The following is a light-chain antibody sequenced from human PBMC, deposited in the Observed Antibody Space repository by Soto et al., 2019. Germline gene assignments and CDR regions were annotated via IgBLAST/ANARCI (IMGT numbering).Light chain of an antibody. J-gene: IGKJ1*01. V-gene: IGKV2-30*01. CDR1: QSLVYNDGNIY. CDR2: KVS. Sequence: DVVMTQSPLSLPVTLGQPASISCRSSQSLVYNDGNIYLNWFQQRTGQSPRRLIYKVSNRDSGVPDRFSGSGSDTDFTLKISRVEAEDVGVYYCMQGTHWPPAFGQGTKVEIK. CDR3: MQGTHWPPA.